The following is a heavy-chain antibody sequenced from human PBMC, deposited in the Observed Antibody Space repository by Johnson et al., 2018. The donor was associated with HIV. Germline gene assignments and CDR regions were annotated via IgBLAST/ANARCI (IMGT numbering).Heavy chain of an antibody. V-gene: IGHV3-72*01. Sequence: EVQVVESGGGLVQPGGSLRLSCAASGFTFSDHYMDWVRQAPGKGLEWVARTRDKANGYSTEYAASVKGRFTISRDASKDSLYLQMNSLKSEDTAVYFCARRAYTSGWYAAFDLWGQGTMVTVSS. CDR1: GFTFSDHY. D-gene: IGHD6-19*01. J-gene: IGHJ3*01. CDR2: TRDKANGYST. CDR3: ARRAYTSGWYAAFDL.